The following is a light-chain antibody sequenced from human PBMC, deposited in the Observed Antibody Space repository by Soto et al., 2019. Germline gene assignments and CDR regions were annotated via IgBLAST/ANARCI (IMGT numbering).Light chain of an antibody. CDR3: CSYAGPTTFVV. V-gene: IGLV2-23*02. CDR1: SSDVGSYNL. J-gene: IGLJ2*01. CDR2: EVS. Sequence: QSALTQPASVSGSPGQSITISCTGTSSDVGSYNLVSWYHQHPGKAPKLLISEVSKRPSGVSDRFSGSKSGNTASLTISGLQAEDEADYYCCSYAGPTTFVVFGGGTRSPS.